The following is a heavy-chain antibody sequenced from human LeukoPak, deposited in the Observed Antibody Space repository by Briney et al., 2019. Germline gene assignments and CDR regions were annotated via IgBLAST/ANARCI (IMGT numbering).Heavy chain of an antibody. CDR2: IYYSGST. Sequence: PSETLSLTCTVSGGSISSYYWSWIRQPPGKGREWIGYIYYSGSTNYNPSLKSRVTISVDTSKNQFSLKLSSVTAADTAVYYCARGSLTTDAFDIWGQGTMVTVSS. CDR3: ARGSLTTDAFDI. CDR1: GGSISSYY. J-gene: IGHJ3*02. V-gene: IGHV4-59*12. D-gene: IGHD4-11*01.